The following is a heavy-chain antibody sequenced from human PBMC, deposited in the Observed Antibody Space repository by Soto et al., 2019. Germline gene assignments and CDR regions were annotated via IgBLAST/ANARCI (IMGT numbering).Heavy chain of an antibody. D-gene: IGHD2-21*02. CDR1: GGIFSSNT. J-gene: IGHJ4*02. Sequence: QVYLVQSGAEVKEPGSSVKISCKASGGIFSSNTINWVRQAAGQGLEWMGGIIPLFGTANYAEKFQGRVTITADKSTMTEYMELTSLRSEDTAVYYCASKAACGGDCYAFDSWGQGTLVTVSS. CDR3: ASKAACGGDCYAFDS. V-gene: IGHV1-69*06. CDR2: IIPLFGTA.